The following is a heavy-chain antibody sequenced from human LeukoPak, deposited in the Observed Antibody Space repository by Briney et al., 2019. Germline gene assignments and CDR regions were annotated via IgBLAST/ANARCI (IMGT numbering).Heavy chain of an antibody. CDR3: ARGRRLLWFGELPDY. Sequence: GASVKVSCKASGYTFTSYDINWVRQATGRGLEWMGWMNPNSGNTGYAQKFQGRVTMTRNTSISTAYMELSSLRSEDTAVYYCARGRRLLWFGELPDYWGQGTLVTVSS. CDR1: GYTFTSYD. CDR2: MNPNSGNT. J-gene: IGHJ4*02. V-gene: IGHV1-8*01. D-gene: IGHD3-10*01.